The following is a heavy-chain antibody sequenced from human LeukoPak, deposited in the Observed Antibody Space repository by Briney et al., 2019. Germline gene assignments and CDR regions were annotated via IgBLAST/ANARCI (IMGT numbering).Heavy chain of an antibody. J-gene: IGHJ4*02. CDR1: GFTLSGYS. D-gene: IGHD4-17*01. V-gene: IGHV3-21*01. Sequence: GSLKTSCAASGFTLSGYSLNWVRQAPGKGLEWVSSISSSSDYIYYAESVKGRFTISRDNAKNSLSLQMNSLRAEDTAVYYCVRDYGDFDYWGQGTLVTVSS. CDR3: VRDYGDFDY. CDR2: ISSSSDYI.